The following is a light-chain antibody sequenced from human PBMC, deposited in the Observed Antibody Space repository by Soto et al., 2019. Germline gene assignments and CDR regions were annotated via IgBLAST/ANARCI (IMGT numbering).Light chain of an antibody. CDR2: EVS. CDR3: SSYAGSNNPPYV. J-gene: IGLJ1*01. V-gene: IGLV2-8*01. CDR1: SSDVGGYNY. Sequence: QSALTQPPSASGSPGQSVTTSCTGTSSDVGGYNYVSWYQQHPGKAPKLMIYEVSKRPSGVPDRFSGSKSGNTASLTVSGLQAEDEADYYCSSYAGSNNPPYVFGTGTKVTVL.